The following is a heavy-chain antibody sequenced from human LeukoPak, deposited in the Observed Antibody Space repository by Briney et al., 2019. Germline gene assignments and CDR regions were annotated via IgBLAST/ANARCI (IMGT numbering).Heavy chain of an antibody. Sequence: GESLKISCKGSGYSFTSYGISWVRQAPGQGLEWMGWISAYNGNTNYAQKLQGRVTMTTDTSTSTAYMELRSLRSDDTAVYYCARAVGATTHFDYWGLGTLVTVSS. V-gene: IGHV1-18*01. CDR3: ARAVGATTHFDY. D-gene: IGHD1-26*01. J-gene: IGHJ4*02. CDR1: GYSFTSYG. CDR2: ISAYNGNT.